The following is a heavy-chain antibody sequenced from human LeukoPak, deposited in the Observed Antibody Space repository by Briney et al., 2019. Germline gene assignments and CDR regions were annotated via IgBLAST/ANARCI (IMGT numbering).Heavy chain of an antibody. Sequence: GESLKISCKGSGYTFPSYWIGWVRQMPGKGLEWMGIIYPGGSDTRYSPSFQGQVTISADKSISTAYLQWSSLKASDTAMYYCARPGSNWYFDYWGQGTLVTVSS. J-gene: IGHJ4*02. D-gene: IGHD6-13*01. CDR3: ARPGSNWYFDY. CDR2: IYPGGSDT. V-gene: IGHV5-51*01. CDR1: GYTFPSYW.